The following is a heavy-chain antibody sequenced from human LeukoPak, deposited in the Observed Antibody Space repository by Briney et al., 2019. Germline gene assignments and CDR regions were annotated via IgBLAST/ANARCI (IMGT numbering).Heavy chain of an antibody. J-gene: IGHJ4*01. CDR3: ARRILGCSGWTFYY. D-gene: IGHD6-19*01. V-gene: IGHV4-39*01. CDR1: GXSISSSSYY. Sequence: KPSETLSLTFTVSGXSISSSSYYWGWIRQPPGKGLEWVGSIYYNGNTYYNPSLESRVTISVDTSKNQFSLNLISVTAADTAVYYCARRILGCSGWTFYYLGQGTLVTVSS. CDR2: IYYNGNT.